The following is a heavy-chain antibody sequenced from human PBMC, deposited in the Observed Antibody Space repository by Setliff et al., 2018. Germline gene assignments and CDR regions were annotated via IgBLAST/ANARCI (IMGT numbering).Heavy chain of an antibody. Sequence: SVKVSCKVSGGPFSNYAISWVRQAPGQGPEWMGRITPVLGTIDYSQKFQGRVTITADESTRTVNMEMSSLKSEDTALYYCATWLVAYFASGTFPFWGQGTRVTVSS. CDR1: GGPFSNYA. CDR3: ATWLVAYFASGTFPF. CDR2: ITPVLGTI. J-gene: IGHJ4*02. D-gene: IGHD3-10*01. V-gene: IGHV1-69*11.